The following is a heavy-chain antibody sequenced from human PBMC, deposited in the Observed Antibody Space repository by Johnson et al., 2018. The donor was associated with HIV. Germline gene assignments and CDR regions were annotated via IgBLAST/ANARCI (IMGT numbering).Heavy chain of an antibody. CDR3: ARAPGFSRAFDI. CDR1: GFTVSSNY. Sequence: VPLVESGGGLVQPGGSLRLSCAASGFTVSSNYMSWVRQAPGKGLEWVSVIYSRGSPYSADSVNGRFTISRDNSKNTLYLQMNRLTAEDTAVYYCARAPGFSRAFDIWGQGTMVTVSS. J-gene: IGHJ3*02. V-gene: IGHV3-66*01. D-gene: IGHD3-10*01. CDR2: IYSRGSP.